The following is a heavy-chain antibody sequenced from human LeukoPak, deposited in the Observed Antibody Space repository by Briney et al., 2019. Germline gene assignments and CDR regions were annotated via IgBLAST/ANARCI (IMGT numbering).Heavy chain of an antibody. D-gene: IGHD6-6*01. CDR1: GFTFDDYA. J-gene: IGHJ4*02. Sequence: GRSLRLSCAASGFTFDDYAVHWVRQAPGKGLEWVSGISWNSGSIGYADSVKGRFTISRDNAKNSLYLQMNSLRAEDTALYYCAKDREYSSSSSFDYWGQGTLVTVSS. CDR2: ISWNSGSI. CDR3: AKDREYSSSSSFDY. V-gene: IGHV3-9*01.